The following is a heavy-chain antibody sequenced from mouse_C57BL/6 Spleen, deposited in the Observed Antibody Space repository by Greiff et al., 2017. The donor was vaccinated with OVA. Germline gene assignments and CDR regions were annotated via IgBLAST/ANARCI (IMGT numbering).Heavy chain of an antibody. J-gene: IGHJ4*01. CDR2: IDPNSGGT. V-gene: IGHV1-72*01. D-gene: IGHD1-1*01. CDR1: GYTFTSYW. Sequence: QVQLQQPGAELVKPGATVKLSCKASGYTFTSYWMHWVKQRPGRGLEWIGRIDPNSGGTKYNEKFKSKATLTVDKPSSKAYMQLSRLTSEETAVYYCARRIYYGSSYDNYYGMDYGGQGTSVTVSS. CDR3: ARRIYYGSSYDNYYGMDY.